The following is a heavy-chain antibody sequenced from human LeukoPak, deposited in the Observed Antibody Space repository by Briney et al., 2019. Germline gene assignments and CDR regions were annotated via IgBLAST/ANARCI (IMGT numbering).Heavy chain of an antibody. CDR1: GFTFSSYS. J-gene: IGHJ4*02. Sequence: PGGSLRLSCAASGFTFSSYSMNWVRQAPGKGLEWVSSISSSSSYIYYADSVKGRFTISRDNAKNSLYLQMNSLRAEDTAVYYCARDRQWDTAMVNCWGQGTLVTVSS. CDR2: ISSSSSYI. V-gene: IGHV3-21*04. D-gene: IGHD5-18*01. CDR3: ARDRQWDTAMVNC.